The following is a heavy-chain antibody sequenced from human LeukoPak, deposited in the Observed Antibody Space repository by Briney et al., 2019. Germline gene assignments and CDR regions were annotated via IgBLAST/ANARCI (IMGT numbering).Heavy chain of an antibody. Sequence: SQTLSLTCAVSGGSISNGGYSWSWIRQPPGKGLEWIGYIYHSGSTYYNPSLKSRVTISVDTSKNQFSLKLSSVTAADTAVYYCARDGDSYGYYYMDVWGKGTTVTVSS. CDR2: IYHSGST. CDR3: ARDGDSYGYYYMDV. D-gene: IGHD5-18*01. J-gene: IGHJ6*03. V-gene: IGHV4-30-2*01. CDR1: GGSISNGGYS.